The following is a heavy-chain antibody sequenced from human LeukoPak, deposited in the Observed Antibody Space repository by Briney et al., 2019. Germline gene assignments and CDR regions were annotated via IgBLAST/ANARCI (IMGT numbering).Heavy chain of an antibody. CDR3: ARAPFTGDAFDI. Sequence: NSSETLSLTGTGSGGSIRGYYWSWIRQPPGKGLEWIGYMYYSGSFNYSPSLKSRVTISGDTSKNHLSLNLIYVIAADTAVYYCARAPFTGDAFDIWGQGTMVTVSS. CDR2: MYYSGSF. V-gene: IGHV4-59*13. D-gene: IGHD2/OR15-2a*01. J-gene: IGHJ3*02. CDR1: GGSIRGYY.